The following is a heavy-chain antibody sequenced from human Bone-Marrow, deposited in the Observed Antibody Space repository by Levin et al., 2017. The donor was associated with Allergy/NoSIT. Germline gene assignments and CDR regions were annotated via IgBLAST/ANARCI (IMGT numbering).Heavy chain of an antibody. D-gene: IGHD3-10*01. CDR2: ISYDGSNK. CDR1: GFTFSSYG. V-gene: IGHV3-30*18. Sequence: GGSLRLSCAASGFTFSSYGMHWVRQAPGKGLEWVAVISYDGSNKYYADSVKGRFTISRDNSKNTLYLQMNSLRAEDTAVYYCAKDATLVNVVQGVIGAFDIWGQGTMVTVSS. CDR3: AKDATLVNVVQGVIGAFDI. J-gene: IGHJ3*02.